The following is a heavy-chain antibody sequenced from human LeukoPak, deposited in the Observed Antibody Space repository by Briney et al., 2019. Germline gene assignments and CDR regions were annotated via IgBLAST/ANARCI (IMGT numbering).Heavy chain of an antibody. CDR2: IIPIFGIA. CDR1: GGTFSSYA. CDR3: IVTGYGSSGYPQLEIDY. D-gene: IGHD3-22*01. J-gene: IGHJ4*02. Sequence: ASVKVSCKASGGTFSSYAISWVRQAPGQGLEWMGRIIPIFGIANYAQKFQGRVTITADKSTSTAYMELSSLRSEDTAVYYCIVTGYGSSGYPQLEIDYWGQGTLVTVSS. V-gene: IGHV1-69*04.